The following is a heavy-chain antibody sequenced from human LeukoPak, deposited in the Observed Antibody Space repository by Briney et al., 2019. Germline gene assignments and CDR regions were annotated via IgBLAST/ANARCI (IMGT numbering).Heavy chain of an antibody. J-gene: IGHJ4*02. Sequence: PGGSLRLSCAASGFTLSDYYMSWIRQAPGKGLEWVSYSSSSGSTIYYADSVKGRFAISRDNAKNSLYLQMNSLRAEDTAVYYCARDLGIAAAACFDYWGQGTLVTVSS. D-gene: IGHD6-13*01. CDR1: GFTLSDYY. CDR3: ARDLGIAAAACFDY. V-gene: IGHV3-11*01. CDR2: SSSSGSTI.